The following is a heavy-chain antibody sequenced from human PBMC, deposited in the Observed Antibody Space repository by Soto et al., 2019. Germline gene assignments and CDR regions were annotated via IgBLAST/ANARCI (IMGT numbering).Heavy chain of an antibody. J-gene: IGHJ3*02. Sequence: EVYLAQSGAEVKKPGESLKISCKGSGYNFNRYWIGWVRQMPGKGLEWMGVIYPGDSDTRYSPSLQGQATISPDKSSSAAYLQWSSLQASDTATYYCARSLVNGTYEAFDIWGQGTMVTVSS. V-gene: IGHV5-51*03. CDR3: ARSLVNGTYEAFDI. D-gene: IGHD6-13*01. CDR1: GYNFNRYW. CDR2: IYPGDSDT.